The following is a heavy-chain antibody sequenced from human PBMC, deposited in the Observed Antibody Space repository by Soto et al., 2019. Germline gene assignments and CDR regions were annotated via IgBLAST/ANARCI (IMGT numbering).Heavy chain of an antibody. CDR2: ISSSSSYI. J-gene: IGHJ6*02. CDR3: ARDPTTVPPHYYYYGMDV. V-gene: IGHV3-21*01. D-gene: IGHD4-17*01. CDR1: GFTFSSYS. Sequence: GGSLRLSCAASGFTFSSYSMNWVRQAPGKGLEWVSSISSSSSYIYYADSVKGRFTISRDNAKNSLYLQMNSLRAEDTAVYYCARDPTTVPPHYYYYGMDVWGQGTTVTSP.